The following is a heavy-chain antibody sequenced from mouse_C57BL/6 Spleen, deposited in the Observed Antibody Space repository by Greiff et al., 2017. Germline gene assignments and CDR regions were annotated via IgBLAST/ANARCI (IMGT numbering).Heavy chain of an antibody. CDR2: ISDGGSYT. CDR3: AMGGFDY. J-gene: IGHJ2*01. CDR1: GFTFSSYA. V-gene: IGHV5-4*01. Sequence: EVQVVESGGGLVKPGGSLKLSCAASGFTFSSYAMSWVRQTPEKRLEWVATISDGGSYTYYPDNVKGRFTISRDNAKNNLYLQMSHLKSEDTAMYYCAMGGFDYWGQGTTLTVSS. D-gene: IGHD2-3*01.